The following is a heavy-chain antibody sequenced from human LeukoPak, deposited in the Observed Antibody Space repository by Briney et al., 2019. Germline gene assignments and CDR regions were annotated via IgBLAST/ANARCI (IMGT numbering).Heavy chain of an antibody. V-gene: IGHV1-2*02. CDR3: ARAYDSSGLGLDY. J-gene: IGHJ4*02. CDR1: GYTFTSYY. D-gene: IGHD3-22*01. CDR2: INPNSGGT. Sequence: ASVKVSCKASGYTFTSYYMHWVRQAPGQGLEWMGWINPNSGGTNYAQKFQGRVTMTRDTSISTAYMELSRLRSDDTAVYYCARAYDSSGLGLDYWGQGTLVTVSS.